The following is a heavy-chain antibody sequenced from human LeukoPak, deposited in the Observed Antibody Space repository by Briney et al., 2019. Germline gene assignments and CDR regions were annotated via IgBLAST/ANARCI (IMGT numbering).Heavy chain of an antibody. CDR3: ARVSQSSYYYYYYMDV. Sequence: SETLSLTCAVYGGSFSGYYWSWIRQPPGKGLEWIGEINHSGSTNYNPSLKSRVTISVDTSKNQFSLKLSSVTAADTAVYYCARVSQSSYYYYYYMDVWGKGTTVTVSS. D-gene: IGHD5/OR15-5a*01. J-gene: IGHJ6*03. V-gene: IGHV4-34*01. CDR1: GGSFSGYY. CDR2: INHSGST.